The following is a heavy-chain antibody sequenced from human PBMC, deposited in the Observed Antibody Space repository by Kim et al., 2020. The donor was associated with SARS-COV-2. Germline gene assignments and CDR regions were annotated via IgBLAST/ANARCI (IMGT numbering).Heavy chain of an antibody. CDR3: ARHRVITMIVVVNSNRAFDY. Sequence: SETLSLTCTVSGGSISSSSYYWGWIRQPPGKELEWIGSIYYSGSTYYNPSLKSRVTISVDTSKNQFSLKLSCVTAADTAVYYCARHRVITMIVVVNSNRAFDYWGQGTLVTVSS. J-gene: IGHJ4*02. CDR2: IYYSGST. V-gene: IGHV4-39*01. CDR1: GGSISSSSYY. D-gene: IGHD3-22*01.